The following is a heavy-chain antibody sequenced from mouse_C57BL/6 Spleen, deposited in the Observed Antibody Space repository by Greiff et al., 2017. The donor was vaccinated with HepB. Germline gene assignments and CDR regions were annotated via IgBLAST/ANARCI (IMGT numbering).Heavy chain of an antibody. Sequence: QVTLKESGPGILQSSQTLSLTCSLSGFSLSTSGMGVSWIRQPSGKGLEWLAHIYWDDDKRYNPSLKSRLTISKDTSRNQVFLKITSVDTADTATYYCARRKREALYAMDYWGQGTSVTVSS. CDR3: ARRKREALYAMDY. V-gene: IGHV8-12*01. CDR2: IYWDDDK. J-gene: IGHJ4*01. CDR1: GFSLSTSGMG.